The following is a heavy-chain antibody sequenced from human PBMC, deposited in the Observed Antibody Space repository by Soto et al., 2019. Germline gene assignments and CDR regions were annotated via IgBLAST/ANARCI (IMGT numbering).Heavy chain of an antibody. CDR1: GYTFTSYG. D-gene: IGHD3-3*01. CDR3: ARDGPYDFWSGYYIGYYYYGMDV. V-gene: IGHV1-18*01. J-gene: IGHJ6*02. Sequence: ASVKVSCKASGYTFTSYGISWARQAPGQGLEWMGWISAYNGNTNYAQKLQGRVTMTTDTSTSTAYMELRSLRSDDTAVYYCARDGPYDFWSGYYIGYYYYGMDVWGQGTTVTVSS. CDR2: ISAYNGNT.